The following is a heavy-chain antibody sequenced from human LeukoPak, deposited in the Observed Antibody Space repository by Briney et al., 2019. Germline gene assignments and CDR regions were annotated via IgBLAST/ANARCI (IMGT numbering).Heavy chain of an antibody. V-gene: IGHV1-2*06. CDR1: GYTFTGYY. J-gene: IGHJ6*03. Sequence: ASVRVSCKASGYTFTGYYMHWVRQAPGQGLEWMGRINPNSGGTNYAQKFQGRVTMTRDTSISTAYMELSRLRSDDTAVYYCARDRSYYYYMDVWGKGTTVTVSS. CDR3: ARDRSYYYYMDV. CDR2: INPNSGGT.